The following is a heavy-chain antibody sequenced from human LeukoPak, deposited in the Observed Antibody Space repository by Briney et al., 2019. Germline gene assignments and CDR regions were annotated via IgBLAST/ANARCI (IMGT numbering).Heavy chain of an antibody. D-gene: IGHD2-2*01. V-gene: IGHV3-23*01. CDR1: GFTFSSYA. Sequence: GGSLRLSCAASGFTFSSYAMSWVRQAPGKGLEWLSSISGGGATTYYADSVKGRFTISRDNSKSTLYLQMNSLRAEDTAFYYCAKDLGYCSSTTCYGFDYWGQGTLVTVSS. CDR3: AKDLGYCSSTTCYGFDY. CDR2: ISGGGATT. J-gene: IGHJ4*02.